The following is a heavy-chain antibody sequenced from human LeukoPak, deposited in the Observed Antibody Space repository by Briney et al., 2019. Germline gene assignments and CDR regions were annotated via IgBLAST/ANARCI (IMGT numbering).Heavy chain of an antibody. D-gene: IGHD1-1*01. Sequence: SETLSLTCAVYGGSFSGYYWSWIRQPSGKGLEWIGEINHSGSTNYNPSLKSRVTISVDTSKNQFSLKLSSVTAADTAVYYCARVIIGGTTSGMDVWGQGTTVTVSS. CDR1: GGSFSGYY. J-gene: IGHJ6*02. CDR3: ARVIIGGTTSGMDV. CDR2: INHSGST. V-gene: IGHV4-34*01.